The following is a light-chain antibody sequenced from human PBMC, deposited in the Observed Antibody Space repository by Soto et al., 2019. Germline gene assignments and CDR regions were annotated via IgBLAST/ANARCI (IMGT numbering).Light chain of an antibody. CDR2: DVS. CDR3: SSYTSSSTLYV. Sequence: QSVLTQPASVSGSPGQSITISCTGTSSDVGGYNYVSWYQQHPGKAPKLMIYDVSNRPSGVSNRFSGSKSGNTASLTISGLQAEVEADYYCSSYTSSSTLYVFVTGTKVTVL. V-gene: IGLV2-14*01. CDR1: SSDVGGYNY. J-gene: IGLJ1*01.